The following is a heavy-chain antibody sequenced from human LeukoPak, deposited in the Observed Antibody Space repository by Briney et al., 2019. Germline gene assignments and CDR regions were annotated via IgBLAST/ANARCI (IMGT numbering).Heavy chain of an antibody. Sequence: PSQTLSLTCTVSGGSISSGGYYWSWIRQPPGKGLEWIGYIYHSGSTYYNPSLKSRVTISVDRSKNQFSLKVSSVTAADTAVYYCAREALQQPHYWGQGTLVTVSS. J-gene: IGHJ4*02. V-gene: IGHV4-30-2*01. CDR2: IYHSGST. CDR1: GGSISSGGYY. D-gene: IGHD1/OR15-1a*01. CDR3: AREALQQPHY.